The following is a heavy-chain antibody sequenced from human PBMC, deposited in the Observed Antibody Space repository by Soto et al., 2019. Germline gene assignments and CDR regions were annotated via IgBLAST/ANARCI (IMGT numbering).Heavy chain of an antibody. CDR2: ISYDGSNK. J-gene: IGHJ4*02. D-gene: IGHD3-16*01. CDR1: GFTFSSYA. V-gene: IGHV3-30-3*01. CDR3: AKDRVESGLGEIDY. Sequence: PGGSLRLSCAASGFTFSSYAMHWVRQAPGKGLEWVAVISYDGSNKYYADSVKGRFTISRDNSKNTLYLQMNSLRVEDTAVYYCAKDRVESGLGEIDYWGQGTLVTVSS.